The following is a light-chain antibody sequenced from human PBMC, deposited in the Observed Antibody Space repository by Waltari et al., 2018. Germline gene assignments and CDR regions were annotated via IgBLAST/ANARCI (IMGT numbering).Light chain of an antibody. Sequence: QLVLTQSPSASSSMGASAKLPSTLSSGLSTYAIASHHQQPEKGPRYLLKLNSDGSHSKGDGIPDRFSGSSSGAERYLTISSLQSEDEADYYCQTWGTGIHVVFGGGTKLTVL. CDR3: QTWGTGIHVV. J-gene: IGLJ2*01. CDR2: LNSDGSH. CDR1: SGLSTYA. V-gene: IGLV4-69*01.